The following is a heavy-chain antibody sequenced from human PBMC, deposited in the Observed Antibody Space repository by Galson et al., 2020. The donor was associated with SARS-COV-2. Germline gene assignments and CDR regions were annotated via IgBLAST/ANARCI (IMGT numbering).Heavy chain of an antibody. Sequence: SETLSLTCTVSGYSISSGYYWGWIRQPPGKGLEWIGSIYHSGSNYYNPSLKSRVTISVDTSKNQFSLKLSSVTAADTAVYYCARAPERRITIFGVVAEGYYFDYWGLGTLVTVSS. D-gene: IGHD3-3*01. CDR2: IYHSGSN. CDR3: ARAPERRITIFGVVAEGYYFDY. V-gene: IGHV4-38-2*02. J-gene: IGHJ4*02. CDR1: GYSISSGYY.